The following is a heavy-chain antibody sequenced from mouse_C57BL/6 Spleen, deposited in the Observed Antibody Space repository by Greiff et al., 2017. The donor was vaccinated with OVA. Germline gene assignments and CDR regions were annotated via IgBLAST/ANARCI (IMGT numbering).Heavy chain of an antibody. CDR1: GYAFSSSW. CDR2: IYPGDGDT. V-gene: IGHV1-82*01. D-gene: IGHD1-2*01. Sequence: VQLQQSGPELVKPGASVKISCKASGYAFSSSWMNWVKQRPGKGLEWIGRIYPGDGDTNSNGKFKGKATLTADKSSSTAYMQLSSLTSDDSAVYFCAREGYYYGYYYAMDYWGQGTSVTVSS. J-gene: IGHJ4*01. CDR3: AREGYYYGYYYAMDY.